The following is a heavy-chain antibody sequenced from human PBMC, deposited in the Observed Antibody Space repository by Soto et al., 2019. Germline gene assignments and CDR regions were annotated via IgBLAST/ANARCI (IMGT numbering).Heavy chain of an antibody. CDR2: EYSGST. Sequence: QVQLQESGPGLVKPSETLSLTCTVSGASISRDHWNWIRQPPGQGLEWVGEYSGSTNYNPSRESRVPIRVSTSKTQFSVKLSSVTAADTAVYFCATYTCDGGGRGYWGQGTLVTVSS. D-gene: IGHD3-16*01. CDR1: GASISRDH. CDR3: ATYTCDGGGRGY. V-gene: IGHV4-59*08. J-gene: IGHJ4*02.